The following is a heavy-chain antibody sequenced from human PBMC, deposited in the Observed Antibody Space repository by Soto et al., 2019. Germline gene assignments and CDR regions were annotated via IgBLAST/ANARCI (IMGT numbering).Heavy chain of an antibody. CDR1: GFTFSSYA. V-gene: IGHV3-23*01. CDR3: AKGVVITSRLTDYYFDY. CDR2: ISGSGGST. Sequence: GGSLRLSCAGSGFTFSSYAMSWVRQAPGKGLEWVSAISGSGGSTYYADSVKGRFTISRDNSKNTLYLQMNSLRAEDTAVYYCAKGVVITSRLTDYYFDYWGQGTLVTVSS. J-gene: IGHJ4*02. D-gene: IGHD3-3*01.